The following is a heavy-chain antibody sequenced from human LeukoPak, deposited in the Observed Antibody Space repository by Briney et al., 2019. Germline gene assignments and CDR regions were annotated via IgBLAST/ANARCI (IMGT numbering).Heavy chain of an antibody. J-gene: IGHJ5*02. CDR1: GYTFTAYY. V-gene: IGHV1-2*02. D-gene: IGHD2-2*01. CDR2: INPNTGGT. Sequence: ASVTVSCKASGYTFTAYYIHWVRQAPGQGLEWMGWINPNTGGTNYAQKFQGRVTMTRDTSISTASMELSRLRSDDTAVYYCARLVVVPTARWFYPWGQGTLVTVSS. CDR3: ARLVVVPTARWFYP.